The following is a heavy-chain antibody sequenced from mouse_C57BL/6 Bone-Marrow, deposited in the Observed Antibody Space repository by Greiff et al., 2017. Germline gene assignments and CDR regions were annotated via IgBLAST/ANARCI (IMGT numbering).Heavy chain of an antibody. D-gene: IGHD1-1*01. V-gene: IGHV5-6*01. CDR2: ISSGGSYT. CDR1: GFTFSSYG. J-gene: IGHJ4*01. CDR3: ARRGTVGYAMDY. Sequence: DVQLQESGGDLVKPGGSPKLSCAASGFTFSSYGMSWVRQTPDKRLEWVATISSGGSYTYYPDSVKGRFTISRDNAKNTLYLQMSSLKSEDTAMYYCARRGTVGYAMDYWGQGTSVTVSS.